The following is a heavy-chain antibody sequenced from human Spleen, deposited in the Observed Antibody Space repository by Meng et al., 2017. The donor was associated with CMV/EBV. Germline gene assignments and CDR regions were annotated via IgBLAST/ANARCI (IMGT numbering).Heavy chain of an antibody. V-gene: IGHV4-34*01. CDR3: ARAMMLYAGSTGLPLGLDPYYFDY. Sequence: SETLSLTCAVHGGSFNDYDWTWIRQPPGEGLDWIGEINHSGSTNYNPSLKSRLTISVDTSKKQFSLKLTSVTAADTAVYYCARAMMLYAGSTGLPLGLDPYYFDYWGPGTLVTVSS. D-gene: IGHD3-10*01. J-gene: IGHJ4*02. CDR2: INHSGST. CDR1: GGSFNDYD.